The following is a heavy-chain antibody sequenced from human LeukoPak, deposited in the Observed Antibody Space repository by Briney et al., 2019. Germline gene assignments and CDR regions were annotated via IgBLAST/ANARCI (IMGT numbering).Heavy chain of an antibody. Sequence: ASVKVSCKASGYTFTSYGISRGPRAPGQGLEWMGWISAYNGHTKYAQKLQGRVTMTTDTSTSTAYMELRSLRSDDTAVYYCARGVAVAGTGGSYWGQGTLVTVSS. D-gene: IGHD6-19*01. CDR3: ARGVAVAGTGGSY. CDR1: GYTFTSYG. CDR2: ISAYNGHT. J-gene: IGHJ4*02. V-gene: IGHV1-18*01.